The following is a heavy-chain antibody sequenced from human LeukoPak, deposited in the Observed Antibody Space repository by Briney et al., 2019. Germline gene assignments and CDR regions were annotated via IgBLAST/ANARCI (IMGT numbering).Heavy chain of an antibody. D-gene: IGHD3-16*01. J-gene: IGHJ4*02. V-gene: IGHV3-53*01. Sequence: PGGSLRLSCAASGFTVSGTHMSWVRQAPGKGLEWVSAMYTGGTTYYADSVKGRFTISRDNSRNTLFLHMNSLRADDTAVYYCAKDEATSGGGLASWGQGTLATVSS. CDR2: MYTGGTT. CDR3: AKDEATSGGGLAS. CDR1: GFTVSGTH.